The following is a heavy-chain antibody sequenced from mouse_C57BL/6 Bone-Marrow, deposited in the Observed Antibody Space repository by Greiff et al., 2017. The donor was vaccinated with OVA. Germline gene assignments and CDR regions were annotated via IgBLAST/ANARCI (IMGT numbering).Heavy chain of an antibody. D-gene: IGHD1-1*01. V-gene: IGHV5-15*01. CDR1: GFTFSDYG. J-gene: IGHJ2*01. CDR2: ISNLAYSI. Sequence: EVKLMESGGGLVQPGGSLKLSCAASGFTFSDYGMAWVRQAPRKGPEWVAFISNLAYSIYYADTVTGRFTISRENAKNTLYLEMSSLRSEDTAMYYCARHYYGRGFDYWGQGTTLTVSS. CDR3: ARHYYGRGFDY.